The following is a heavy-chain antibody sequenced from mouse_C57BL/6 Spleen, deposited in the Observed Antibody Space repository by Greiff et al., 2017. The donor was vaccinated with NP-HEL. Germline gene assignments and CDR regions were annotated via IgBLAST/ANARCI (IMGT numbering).Heavy chain of an antibody. Sequence: QVQLQQPGAELVMPGASVKLSCKASGYTFTSYWMHWVKQRPGQGLEWIGEIDPSDSYTNYNQKFKGKSTLTVDKSSSTAYMQLSSLTSEDSAVYYCARVSSGYVPYAMDYWGQGTSVTVSS. V-gene: IGHV1-69*01. CDR2: IDPSDSYT. CDR1: GYTFTSYW. J-gene: IGHJ4*01. CDR3: ARVSSGYVPYAMDY. D-gene: IGHD3-2*02.